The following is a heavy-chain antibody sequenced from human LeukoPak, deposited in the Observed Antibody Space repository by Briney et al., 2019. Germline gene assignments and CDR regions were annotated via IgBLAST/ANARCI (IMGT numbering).Heavy chain of an antibody. D-gene: IGHD6-6*01. V-gene: IGHV4-34*01. Sequence: SETLSLTCAVYGGSFSGYYWSWIRQPPGKGLEWIGSIYYTVTTYYSPSLKSRVTISVDTSKNQFSLKLGSVTAADTAVYYCARDKGTSYLSSFDYWGQGTLVTVSS. CDR1: GGSFSGYY. CDR3: ARDKGTSYLSSFDY. J-gene: IGHJ4*02. CDR2: IYYTVTT.